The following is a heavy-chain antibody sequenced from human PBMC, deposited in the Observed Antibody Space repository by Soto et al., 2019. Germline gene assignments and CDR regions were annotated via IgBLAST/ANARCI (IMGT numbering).Heavy chain of an antibody. V-gene: IGHV4-34*01. CDR3: ARGVGLFRFPLDP. Sequence: SETLSLTCAVYGGSINNCFWNWFRQPPGKGLEWIGEINHNTNTIYNPSLTSRVTISADTSKNHFSLKLTSVTAADTAVYYCARGVGLFRFPLDPLGQGTLVT. CDR2: INHNTNT. D-gene: IGHD2-15*01. CDR1: GGSINNCF. J-gene: IGHJ5*02.